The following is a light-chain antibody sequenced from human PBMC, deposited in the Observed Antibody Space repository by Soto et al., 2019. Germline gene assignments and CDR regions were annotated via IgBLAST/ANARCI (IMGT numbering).Light chain of an antibody. V-gene: IGKV1-5*01. CDR1: QSISSW. CDR3: QQYYGPLYS. CDR2: DAS. J-gene: IGKJ2*01. Sequence: DIQMTQSPSTLSASVGDRVTITCRASQSISSWLAWYQQKPGKAPKVLMYDASNLESGVPSRFSGSGSGTEFTLTISSLQPDDFATYYCQQYYGPLYSFGQGTKLEI.